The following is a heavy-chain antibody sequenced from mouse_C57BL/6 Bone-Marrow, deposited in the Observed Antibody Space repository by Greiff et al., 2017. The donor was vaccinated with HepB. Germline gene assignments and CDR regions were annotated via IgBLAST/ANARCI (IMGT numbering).Heavy chain of an antibody. J-gene: IGHJ2*01. D-gene: IGHD2-5*01. CDR2: INPNNGGT. CDR1: GYTFTDYN. Sequence: VHVKQSGPELVKPGASVKIPCKASGYTFTDYNMDWVKQSHGKSLEWIGDINPNNGGTIYNQKFKGKATLTVDKSSSTAYMELRSLTSEDTAVYYCARSSYSIFDYWGQGTTLTVSS. V-gene: IGHV1-18*01. CDR3: ARSSYSIFDY.